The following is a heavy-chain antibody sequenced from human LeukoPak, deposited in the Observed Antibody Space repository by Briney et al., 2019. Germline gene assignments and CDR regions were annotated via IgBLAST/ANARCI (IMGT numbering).Heavy chain of an antibody. CDR2: IKQDGSEK. V-gene: IGHV3-7*01. CDR3: AKDNYYYYYMDV. CDR1: GFTFSSYW. Sequence: GGSLRLSCAASGFTFSSYWMSWVRQAPGKGLEWVANIKQDGSEKYYVDSVKGRFTISRDNAKNTLYLQMNSLRAEDTAVYYCAKDNYYYYYMDVWGKGTTVTISS. J-gene: IGHJ6*03.